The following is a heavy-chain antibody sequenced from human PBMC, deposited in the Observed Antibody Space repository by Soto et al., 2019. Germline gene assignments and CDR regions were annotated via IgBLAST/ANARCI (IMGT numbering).Heavy chain of an antibody. CDR1: GFTFRSYT. V-gene: IGHV3-23*01. CDR3: AKIVGGGSHHDAFDI. Sequence: EVQLLESGGGLVEPGGSLRLSCAASGFTFRSYTMTWVRQAPGKGLEWVSYTGGGGVSTYYADSVKGRFTSSRDDSKNTQYRQMNSLRAEDTALYYCAKIVGGGSHHDAFDIWGQGTMVTVSS. CDR2: TGGGGVST. J-gene: IGHJ3*02. D-gene: IGHD2-15*01.